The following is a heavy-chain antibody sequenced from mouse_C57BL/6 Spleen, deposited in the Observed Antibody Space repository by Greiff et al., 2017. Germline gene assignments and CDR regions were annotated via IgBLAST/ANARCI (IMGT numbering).Heavy chain of an antibody. J-gene: IGHJ4*01. CDR3: ARDYYGSSYYYYAMDY. D-gene: IGHD1-1*01. V-gene: IGHV1-52*01. Sequence: QVQLQQPGAELVRPGSSVKLSCKASGYTFTSYWMHWVKQRPIQGLEWIGNIDPSDSATHYNQKFKDKATLTVDKSSSTAYMQLSSLTSEDSAVYYCARDYYGSSYYYYAMDYWGQGTSVTVSS. CDR1: GYTFTSYW. CDR2: IDPSDSAT.